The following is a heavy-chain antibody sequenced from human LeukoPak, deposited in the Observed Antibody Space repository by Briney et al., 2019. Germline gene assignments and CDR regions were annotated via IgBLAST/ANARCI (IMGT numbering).Heavy chain of an antibody. Sequence: ASVKVSCKASGYTFTGYYMHWVRQAPGQGLEWMGWISPNSGGTNYAQKFQGWVTMTRDTSISTAYMELSRLRSDDTAVYYCARQGYSSSWYEYYFDYWGQGTLVTVSS. D-gene: IGHD6-13*01. CDR1: GYTFTGYY. CDR2: ISPNSGGT. CDR3: ARQGYSSSWYEYYFDY. V-gene: IGHV1-2*04. J-gene: IGHJ4*02.